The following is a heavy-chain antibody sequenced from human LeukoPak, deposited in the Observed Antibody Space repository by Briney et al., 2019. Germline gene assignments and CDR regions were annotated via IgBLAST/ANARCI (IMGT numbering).Heavy chain of an antibody. V-gene: IGHV4-39*07. D-gene: IGHD2-2*02. CDR1: GGSISSSSYY. J-gene: IGHJ4*02. CDR3: ARGVVDCSSTSCYTEGIDY. Sequence: SETLSLTCTVSGGSISSSSYYWGWIRQPPGKGLEWIGSIYYSGSTYYNPSLKSRVTISVDTSKNQFSLKLSSVTAADTAVYYCARGVVDCSSTSCYTEGIDYRGQGTLVTVSS. CDR2: IYYSGST.